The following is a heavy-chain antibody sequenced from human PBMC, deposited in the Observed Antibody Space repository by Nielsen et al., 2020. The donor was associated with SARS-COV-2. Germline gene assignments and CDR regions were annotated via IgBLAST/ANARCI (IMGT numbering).Heavy chain of an antibody. CDR2: VSYDGRHQ. D-gene: IGHD3-3*01. Sequence: GESLKISCAASGFTFSNYAMHWVRQAPGKGLEWVAVVSYDGRHQYYADSVRGRFTISRDNSKNTLYLQMNSLRGEDTAVYYCAKDLADSWSDDYSAYYNMDVWGKGTTVTVSS. CDR3: AKDLADSWSDDYSAYYNMDV. CDR1: GFTFSNYA. J-gene: IGHJ6*03. V-gene: IGHV3-30*04.